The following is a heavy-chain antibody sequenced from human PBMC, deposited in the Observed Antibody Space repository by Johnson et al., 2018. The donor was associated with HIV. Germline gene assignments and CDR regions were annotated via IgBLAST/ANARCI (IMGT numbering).Heavy chain of an antibody. CDR2: IYSGGRT. CDR1: GFTVSSNY. CDR3: AKGLVAAALRWGGAFDI. J-gene: IGHJ3*02. Sequence: VQLVESGGGLIQPGGSLRLSCAASGFTVSSNYMNWVRQAPGKGLECVSGIYSGGRTYYADSVKGRFTISRDNSKNTLYLQMNSLRAEDTAVYYCAKGLVAAALRWGGAFDIWGQGTMVTVSS. D-gene: IGHD2-2*01. V-gene: IGHV3-53*01.